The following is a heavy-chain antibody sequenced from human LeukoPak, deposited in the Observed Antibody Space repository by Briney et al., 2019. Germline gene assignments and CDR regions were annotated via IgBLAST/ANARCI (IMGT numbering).Heavy chain of an antibody. CDR1: GGSFSISY. J-gene: IGHJ4*02. Sequence: SETLSLTCGVSGGSFSISYWSWIRQSPGKGLEWIGQIYHSGGANYNPSLRSRVTISIDTSKNQLSLRLSSVTAADTAVYYCARHGSYCFDSWGQGTLVTVSS. D-gene: IGHD3-10*01. CDR3: ARHGSYCFDS. CDR2: IYHSGGA. V-gene: IGHV4-34*01.